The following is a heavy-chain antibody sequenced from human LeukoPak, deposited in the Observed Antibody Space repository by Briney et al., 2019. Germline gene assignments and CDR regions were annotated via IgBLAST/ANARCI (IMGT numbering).Heavy chain of an antibody. D-gene: IGHD3-10*01. CDR3: ARVRYYGSRSLMFEY. V-gene: IGHV3-7*03. CDR2: IKQDGSDK. J-gene: IGHJ4*02. Sequence: QPGGSLRLSCAASGFTFSDYWMTWVRQAPGKGLEWVANIKQDGSDKYYLDAVKGRFTISKDNTKNSLYLQMNSLRAGDTAVYYCARVRYYGSRSLMFEYWGQGTPVSVSS. CDR1: GFTFSDYW.